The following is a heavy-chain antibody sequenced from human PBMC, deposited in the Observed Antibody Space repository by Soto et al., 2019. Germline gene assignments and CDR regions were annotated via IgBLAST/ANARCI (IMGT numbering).Heavy chain of an antibody. CDR3: AKGSGWYVDYYYYGMDV. J-gene: IGHJ6*02. D-gene: IGHD6-19*01. V-gene: IGHV3-23*01. CDR2: ISGSGGST. Sequence: GSLRLSCAASGFTFSSYAMSWVRQAPGKGLEWVSAISGSGGSTYYADSVKGRFTISRDNSKNTLYLQMNSLRAEDTAVYYCAKGSGWYVDYYYYGMDVWGQGTTVTVSS. CDR1: GFTFSSYA.